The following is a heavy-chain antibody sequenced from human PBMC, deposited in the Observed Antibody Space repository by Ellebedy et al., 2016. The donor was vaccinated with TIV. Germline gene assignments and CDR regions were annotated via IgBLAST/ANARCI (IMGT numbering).Heavy chain of an antibody. D-gene: IGHD3-10*01. CDR1: GFTFSSYG. Sequence: PGGSLRLSCEASGFTFSSYGMHWVRQAPGKGLEWVAVISYDGSNKYYADSVKGRFTISRDNSKNTLYLQMNSLRAEDTAVYYCARDLVMVRGGGWFDPWGQGTLVTVSS. CDR3: ARDLVMVRGGGWFDP. J-gene: IGHJ5*02. V-gene: IGHV3-30*03. CDR2: ISYDGSNK.